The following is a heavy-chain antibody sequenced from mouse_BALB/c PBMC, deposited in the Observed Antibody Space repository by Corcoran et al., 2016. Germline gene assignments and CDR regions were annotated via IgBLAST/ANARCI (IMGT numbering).Heavy chain of an antibody. CDR2: IDPANGNT. Sequence: EVQLQQSGAELVKPGASVKLSCTASGFYLKDAYMHWVKQRPEQGLGWVGRIDPANGNTKYDPKFQGKATITADTPSNTAYLQLSSLTSEDTAVYYCANWDWYFDVWGAGTTVTVSS. CDR3: ANWDWYFDV. D-gene: IGHD4-1*01. CDR1: GFYLKDAY. J-gene: IGHJ1*01. V-gene: IGHV14-3*02.